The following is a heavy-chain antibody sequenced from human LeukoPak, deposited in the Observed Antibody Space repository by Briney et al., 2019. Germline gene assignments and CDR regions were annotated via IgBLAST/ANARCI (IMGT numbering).Heavy chain of an antibody. CDR3: ARSTGYSSTWELDS. CDR1: GGSFSGYY. V-gene: IGHV4-34*01. D-gene: IGHD6-13*01. Sequence: SETLSLTCAVYGGSFSGYYWSWIRQPPGKGLEWIGEINHSGSTNYNPSLKSRVTISIDTSKSQFSLKLTSVNAADTAVYFCARSTGYSSTWELDSWGQGTLVTVSS. CDR2: INHSGST. J-gene: IGHJ4*02.